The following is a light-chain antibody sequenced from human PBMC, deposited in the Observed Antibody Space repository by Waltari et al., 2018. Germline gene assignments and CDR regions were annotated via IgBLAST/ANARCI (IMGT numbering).Light chain of an antibody. CDR1: HSLLYCANNENY. Sequence: DIVMTQSPESLAVSLGERATINCTSSHSLLYCANNENYLAWYQQKPGQPPNLLIYWASTRESGVPDRFSGGGSGTEFTLTISSLQAEDVALYYCQQYYNTPPTFGPGTKVDIK. CDR2: WAS. J-gene: IGKJ3*01. CDR3: QQYYNTPPT. V-gene: IGKV4-1*01.